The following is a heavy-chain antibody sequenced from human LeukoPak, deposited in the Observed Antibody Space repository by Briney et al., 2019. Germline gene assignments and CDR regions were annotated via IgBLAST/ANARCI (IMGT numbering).Heavy chain of an antibody. D-gene: IGHD1-26*01. CDR2: IKQDGNEK. V-gene: IGHV3-7*01. Sequence: RSLRLSCAASGFTFSSYAMHWVRQAPGKGLEWVANIKQDGNEKYYVDSVKGRFTVSRDNAKNSLYLQMNSLRAEDTAVYYCASHSGYYFYMDVWGKGTTVTVSS. J-gene: IGHJ6*03. CDR3: ASHSGYYFYMDV. CDR1: GFTFSSYA.